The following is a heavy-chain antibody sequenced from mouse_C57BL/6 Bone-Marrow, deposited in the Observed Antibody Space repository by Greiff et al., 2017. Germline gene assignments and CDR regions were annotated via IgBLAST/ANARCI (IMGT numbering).Heavy chain of an antibody. CDR2: ISSGSSTI. V-gene: IGHV5-17*01. Sequence: EVKLMEPGGGLVKPGGSLKLSCEASGFTFSDYGMHWVRQAPEKGLEWVAYISSGSSTIHYADKVKGRFTISRDNAKNTLFLQMTSLMSEDTAMYYCARPGGYYNLGYWGQGTTLTVSS. CDR3: ARPGGYYNLGY. D-gene: IGHD2-12*01. CDR1: GFTFSDYG. J-gene: IGHJ2*01.